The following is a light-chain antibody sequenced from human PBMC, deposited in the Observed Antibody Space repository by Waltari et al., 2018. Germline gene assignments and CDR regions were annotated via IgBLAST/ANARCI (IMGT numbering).Light chain of an antibody. Sequence: DIVMTQSPDSLAVSLGERATINCKSSQSVLYSSNNKNYLAWYQQKPGQSPKLLIYWASTRESGVPDRFGGSGSGTDFTLTISSLQAEDVAVYYCQQYYSTRTFGQGTKVEIK. V-gene: IGKV4-1*01. CDR2: WAS. CDR1: QSVLYSSNNKNY. CDR3: QQYYSTRT. J-gene: IGKJ1*01.